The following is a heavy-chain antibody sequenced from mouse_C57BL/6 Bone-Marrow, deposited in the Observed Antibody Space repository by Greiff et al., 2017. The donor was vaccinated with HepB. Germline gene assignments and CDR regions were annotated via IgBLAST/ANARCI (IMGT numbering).Heavy chain of an antibody. V-gene: IGHV1-59*01. CDR2: IDPSDSYT. CDR1: GYTFTSYW. J-gene: IGHJ2*01. CDR3: AIRITTLVATVDY. D-gene: IGHD1-1*01. Sequence: QVQLQQPGAELVRPGTSVKLSCKASGYTFTSYWMHWVKQRPGQGLEWIGVIDPSDSYTNYNQKFKGKATLTVDTSSITAYMQLSSLTSEDSAVYYCAIRITTLVATVDYWGQGATLTVSS.